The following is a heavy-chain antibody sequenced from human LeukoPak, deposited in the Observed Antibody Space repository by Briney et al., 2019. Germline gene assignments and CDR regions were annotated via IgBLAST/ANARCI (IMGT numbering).Heavy chain of an antibody. J-gene: IGHJ3*01. CDR2: MYTSGST. CDR1: GGSISSGSYY. CDR3: ARGPLHHDFLTGYYRDAFDL. D-gene: IGHD3-9*01. Sequence: PSETLSLTCTVSGGSISSGSYYWTWIRQPAGKGLEWIGRMYTSGSTSYSPSLRSRVTISVDTSKNHFSLRLTSVTAADTAVYYCARGPLHHDFLTGYYRDAFDLWGQGTMVTISS. V-gene: IGHV4-61*02.